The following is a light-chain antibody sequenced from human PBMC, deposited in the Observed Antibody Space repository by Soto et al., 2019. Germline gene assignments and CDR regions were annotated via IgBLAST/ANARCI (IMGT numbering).Light chain of an antibody. J-gene: IGKJ4*01. CDR3: QRYGTSPPLT. CDR2: GAS. CDR1: QSVSSSY. Sequence: EIVLTQSPGTLSLSPGERATLSCRASQSVSSSYLAWYQQRPGQAPRLLIYGASSRATGIPDRFSGSGSATDFTLTISRLEPEDFAVHYCQRYGTSPPLTFGGGTKVDIK. V-gene: IGKV3-20*01.